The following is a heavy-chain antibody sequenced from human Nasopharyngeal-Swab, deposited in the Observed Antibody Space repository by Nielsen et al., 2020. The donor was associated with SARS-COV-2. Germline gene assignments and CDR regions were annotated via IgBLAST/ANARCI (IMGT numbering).Heavy chain of an antibody. V-gene: IGHV3-15*01. D-gene: IGHD3-3*01. J-gene: IGHJ6*03. CDR3: TTLSSYDFWGGYYLGYYYYMDV. CDR2: IKSKTDGGTT. CDR1: GFTFSNAW. Sequence: GESLKISCAASGFTFSNAWMRWVRQAPGTGLEWVGRIKSKTDGGTTVYAVPVKGRFTISSDDSKNTLYLQMNSLKTEDTAVYYCTTLSSYDFWGGYYLGYYYYMDVWGKGTTVTVSS.